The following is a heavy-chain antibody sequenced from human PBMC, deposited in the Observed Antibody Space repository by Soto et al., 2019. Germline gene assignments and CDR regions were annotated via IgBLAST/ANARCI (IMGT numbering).Heavy chain of an antibody. Sequence: SCAASGFTFSSYAMSWVRQAPGKGLEWVSAISGSGGSTYYADSVKGRFTISRDNSKNTLYLQMNSLRAEDTAVYYCAALSSSPAPFDYWGQGTLVTVSS. V-gene: IGHV3-23*01. J-gene: IGHJ4*02. D-gene: IGHD6-6*01. CDR1: GFTFSSYA. CDR2: ISGSGGST. CDR3: AALSSSPAPFDY.